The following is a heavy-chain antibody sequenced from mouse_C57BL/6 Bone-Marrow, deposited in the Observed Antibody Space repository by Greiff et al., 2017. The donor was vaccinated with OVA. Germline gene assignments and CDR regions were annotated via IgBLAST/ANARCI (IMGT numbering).Heavy chain of an antibody. D-gene: IGHD1-1*01. Sequence: VQLQQSGAELVRPGSSVKMSCKTSGYTFTSYGINWVKQRPGQGLEWIGYIYIGNGYTEYNEKFKGKAPLTSAPASSTAYMQLISLTSEDSAIYFCAFHYYGSPYWYFDVWGTGTTVTVSS. V-gene: IGHV1-58*01. J-gene: IGHJ1*03. CDR3: AFHYYGSPYWYFDV. CDR2: IYIGNGYT. CDR1: GYTFTSYG.